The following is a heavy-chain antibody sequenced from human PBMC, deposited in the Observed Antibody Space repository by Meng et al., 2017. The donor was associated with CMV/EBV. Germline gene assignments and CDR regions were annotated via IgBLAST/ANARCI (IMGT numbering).Heavy chain of an antibody. J-gene: IGHJ4*02. D-gene: IGHD3-3*01. CDR2: ISSSSSYI. CDR1: GFTFSSYS. V-gene: IGHV3-21*01. CDR3: ARESGYCFDY. Sequence: GESLKISCAASGFTFSSYSMNWVRQAPGKGLEWVSSISSSSSYIYYADSVKGRLTISRDNAKNSLYLQMNSLRAEDTAVYYCARESGYCFDYWGQGTLVTVSS.